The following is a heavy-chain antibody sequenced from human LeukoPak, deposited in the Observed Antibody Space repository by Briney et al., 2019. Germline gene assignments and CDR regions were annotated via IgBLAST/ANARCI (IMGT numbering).Heavy chain of an antibody. V-gene: IGHV4-39*07. CDR2: IYYSGST. Sequence: PSETLSLTCTVSGGSISSSSYYWGWIRQPPGKGLEWIGSIYYSGSTYYNPSLKSRVTISVDTSKNQFSLKLSSVTAADTAVYYCARESNYDSSGCYYPTDAFDIWGQGTMVTVSS. J-gene: IGHJ3*02. CDR3: ARESNYDSSGCYYPTDAFDI. CDR1: GGSISSSSYY. D-gene: IGHD3-22*01.